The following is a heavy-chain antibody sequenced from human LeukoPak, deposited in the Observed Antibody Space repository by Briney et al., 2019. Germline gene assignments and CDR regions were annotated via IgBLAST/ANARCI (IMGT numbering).Heavy chain of an antibody. CDR3: ARVLGGAAFDI. Sequence: PGGSLRLSCAASGFTFSSYSMNWVRQAPGKGLEWVSSISSSSSYIYYADSVKGRFTISRDNAKNSLYLQMNSLRAEDPAVYYCARVLGGAAFDIWGQGTMVTVSS. J-gene: IGHJ3*02. CDR1: GFTFSSYS. D-gene: IGHD3-16*01. V-gene: IGHV3-21*01. CDR2: ISSSSSYI.